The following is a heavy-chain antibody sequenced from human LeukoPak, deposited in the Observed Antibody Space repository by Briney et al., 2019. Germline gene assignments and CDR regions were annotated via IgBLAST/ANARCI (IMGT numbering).Heavy chain of an antibody. D-gene: IGHD5-12*01. J-gene: IGHJ4*02. V-gene: IGHV3-30*18. CDR2: ISYDGSNK. Sequence: GGSLRLSCAASGFTFSSYGMHWVRQAPGKGLEWVAVISYDGSNKYYADSVKGRFTISRDNSKNTLYLQMNSLRAEDTAVYYCANLGGSGYDPVDYWGQGTLVTVSS. CDR3: ANLGGSGYDPVDY. CDR1: GFTFSSYG.